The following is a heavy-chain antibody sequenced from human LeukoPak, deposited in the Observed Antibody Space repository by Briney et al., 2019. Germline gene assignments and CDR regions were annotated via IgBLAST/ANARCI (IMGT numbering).Heavy chain of an antibody. CDR3: ARWLKSVQGGDY. CDR2: INWNGGST. CDR1: GFTFDDYG. D-gene: IGHD6-19*01. V-gene: IGHV3-20*04. Sequence: GGSLRLSCAASGFTFDDYGMSWVRQAPGKGLEWVSGINWNGGSTGYADSVKGRFTISRDNSKNTLCLQMNSLRAEDTAVYYCARWLKSVQGGDYWGQGTLVTVSS. J-gene: IGHJ4*02.